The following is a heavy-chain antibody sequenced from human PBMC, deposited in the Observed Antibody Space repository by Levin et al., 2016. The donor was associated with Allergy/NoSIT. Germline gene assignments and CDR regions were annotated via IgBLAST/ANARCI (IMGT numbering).Heavy chain of an antibody. CDR2: INPSGGST. V-gene: IGHV1-46*01. D-gene: IGHD3-22*01. CDR1: GYTFTSYY. Sequence: ASVKVSCKASGYTFTSYYMHWVRQAPGQGLEWMGIINPSGGSTSYAQKFQGRVTMTRDTSTSTVYMELSSLRSEDTAVYYCARDSWGDSSGYGAFDIWGQGTMVTVSS. J-gene: IGHJ3*02. CDR3: ARDSWGDSSGYGAFDI.